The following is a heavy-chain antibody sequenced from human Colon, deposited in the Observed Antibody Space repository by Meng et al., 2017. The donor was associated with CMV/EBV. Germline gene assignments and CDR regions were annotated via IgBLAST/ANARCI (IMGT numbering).Heavy chain of an antibody. Sequence: GSLKIPCTGSGYTFFSYWIGWVRQVPGKGLEWMGIIYPTDSDTRYSPSFQGQVLISADKSMNTAYLELYNLKASDTAIYYCARGGSGSFNWFDSWGQGTLVTVSS. CDR3: ARGGSGSFNWFDS. CDR1: GYTFFSYW. CDR2: IYPTDSDT. D-gene: IGHD3-10*01. J-gene: IGHJ5*01. V-gene: IGHV5-51*06.